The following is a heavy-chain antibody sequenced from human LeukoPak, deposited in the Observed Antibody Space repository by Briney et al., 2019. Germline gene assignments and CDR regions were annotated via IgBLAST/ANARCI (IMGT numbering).Heavy chain of an antibody. D-gene: IGHD6-13*01. J-gene: IGHJ5*02. CDR1: GGTFSSYA. V-gene: IGHV1-69*05. CDR3: ARDRGGSSWYNWFDP. Sequence: SVKVSCKASGGTFSSYAISWVRQAPGQGLEWMGGIIPIFGTANYAQKFQGRVTITTDESTSTAYTELSSLRSEDTAVYYCARDRGGSSWYNWFDPWGQGALVTVSS. CDR2: IIPIFGTA.